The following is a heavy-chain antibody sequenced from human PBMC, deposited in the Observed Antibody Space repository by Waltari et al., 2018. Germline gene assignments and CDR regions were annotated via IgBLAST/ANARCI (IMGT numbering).Heavy chain of an antibody. CDR2: ITWNEARA. CDR1: GLTSDDLG. V-gene: IGHV3-20*01. J-gene: IGHJ6*03. CDR3: ARDPTVVPYYYMDV. Sequence: EEQVVESGGRVLRPGGDLKLSCVAPGLTSDDLGISWVRQHAGKGLEWGSSITWNEARAGYADSVKGRFTISRDNAKNSLHLEMNDLRAEDTALYHCARDPTVVPYYYMDVWGKGTTVTVS. D-gene: IGHD2-15*01.